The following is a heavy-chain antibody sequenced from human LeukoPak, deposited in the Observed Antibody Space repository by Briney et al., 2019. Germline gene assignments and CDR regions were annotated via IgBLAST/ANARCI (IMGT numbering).Heavy chain of an antibody. CDR3: ARVYSYGYGGSENDY. V-gene: IGHV4-39*01. J-gene: IGHJ4*02. Sequence: PSETLSLTCTVSGGSISSSSYYWGWIRQPPGKGLEWIGSIYYSGSTYYNPSLKSRVTISVDTSKNQFSLKLSSVTAADTAVYYCARVYSYGYGGSENDYWGQGTLVTVSS. CDR1: GGSISSSSYY. CDR2: IYYSGST. D-gene: IGHD5-18*01.